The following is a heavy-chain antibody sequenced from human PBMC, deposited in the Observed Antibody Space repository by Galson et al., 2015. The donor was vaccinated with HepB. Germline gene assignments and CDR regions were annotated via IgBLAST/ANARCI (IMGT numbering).Heavy chain of an antibody. V-gene: IGHV3-21*01. Sequence: SLRLSCAASGFTFSSYSMNWVRQAPGKGLEWVSSISSSSSYIYYADSVKGRFTISRDNAKNSLYLQMNSLRAEDTAVYYCASLSAIFDAFDIWGQGTMVTVSS. D-gene: IGHD3-3*01. CDR2: ISSSSSYI. CDR3: ASLSAIFDAFDI. J-gene: IGHJ3*02. CDR1: GFTFSSYS.